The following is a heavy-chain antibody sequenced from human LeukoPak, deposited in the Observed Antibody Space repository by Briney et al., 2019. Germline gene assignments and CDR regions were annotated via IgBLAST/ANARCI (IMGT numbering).Heavy chain of an antibody. CDR1: GGSINSRSYY. Sequence: TLSLTCTVSGGSINSRSYYWSWIRQPAGLGLEWIGRIYSSGSINSNPSLRSRVPISLETSKNQFSLRLTSVTAADTAVYYCARARPDSGGYYYILDSWGQGTLVTVSS. V-gene: IGHV4-61*02. D-gene: IGHD3-22*01. CDR2: IYSSGSI. CDR3: ARARPDSGGYYYILDS. J-gene: IGHJ4*02.